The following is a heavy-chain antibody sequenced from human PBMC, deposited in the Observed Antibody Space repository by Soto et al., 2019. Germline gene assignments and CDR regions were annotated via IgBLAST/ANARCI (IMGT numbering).Heavy chain of an antibody. Sequence: GASVNVSCKASGYTFTGYYMHWVRQAPGQGLEWMGWINPNSGGTNYAQKFQGWVTMTRDTSISTAYMELSRLRSDDTAVYYCARGASIKWFHWFNPRQERRTHYYYGMDVWGQGTTVTVSS. J-gene: IGHJ6*02. CDR2: INPNSGGT. V-gene: IGHV1-2*04. CDR3: ARGASIKWFHWFNPRQERRTHYYYGMDV. CDR1: GYTFTGYY. D-gene: IGHD3-22*01.